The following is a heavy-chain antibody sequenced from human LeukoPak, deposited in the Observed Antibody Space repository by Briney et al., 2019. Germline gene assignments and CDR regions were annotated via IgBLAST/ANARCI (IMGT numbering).Heavy chain of an antibody. CDR2: IYYSGST. D-gene: IGHD3-22*01. J-gene: IGHJ4*02. CDR1: GGSISSYY. V-gene: IGHV4-59*01. CDR3: ARGPRLYDSSGYLY. Sequence: PSETLSLTCTVSGGSISSYYWSWIRQPPGEGLEWIGYIYYSGSTNYNPSLKSRVTISVDTSKNQFSLKPSSVTAADTAVYYCARGPRLYDSSGYLYWGQGTLVTVSS.